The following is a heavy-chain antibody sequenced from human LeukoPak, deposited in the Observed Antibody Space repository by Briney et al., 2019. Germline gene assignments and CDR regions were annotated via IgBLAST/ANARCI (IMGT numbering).Heavy chain of an antibody. D-gene: IGHD3-10*01. V-gene: IGHV4-59*01. CDR2: IYYSGST. CDR1: GGSISDYY. J-gene: IGHJ5*02. Sequence: SETLSLTCTVSGGSISDYYWTWIRQPPGKGLEWIGYIYYSGSTNYNPSLKSRVTISVDTSKNQFSLNLSSVTAADTAVYYCARGDDRNFFGSKPFDPWGQGTLVTVSS. CDR3: ARGDDRNFFGSKPFDP.